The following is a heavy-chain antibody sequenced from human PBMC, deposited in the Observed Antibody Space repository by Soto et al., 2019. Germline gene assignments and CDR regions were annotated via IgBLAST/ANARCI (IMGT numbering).Heavy chain of an antibody. J-gene: IGHJ4*02. V-gene: IGHV3-30*18. CDR3: AKVYFGVVIMGVFDY. CDR1: GFTFSSYG. CDR2: ISYDGSNK. Sequence: PGGSLRLSCAASGFTFSSYGMHWVRQAPGKGLEWVAVISYDGSNKYYADSVKGRFTISRDNSNNTLYLQMNSLRAEDTAVYYCAKVYFGVVIMGVFDYWGQGTLVTVSS. D-gene: IGHD3-3*01.